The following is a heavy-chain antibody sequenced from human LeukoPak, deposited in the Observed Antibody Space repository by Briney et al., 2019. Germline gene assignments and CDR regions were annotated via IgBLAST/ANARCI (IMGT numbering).Heavy chain of an antibody. J-gene: IGHJ4*02. CDR3: ARAIVGASFDY. CDR2: ISYDGSNK. Sequence: GGSLRLSCAASGFTFSSYAMHWVRQAPGKGLEWVAVISYDGSNKYYADSVKGRFTISRDNSKNTLYLQMNSLRAEDTAVYYCARAIVGASFDYWGQGTLVTVSS. D-gene: IGHD1-26*01. V-gene: IGHV3-30*04. CDR1: GFTFSSYA.